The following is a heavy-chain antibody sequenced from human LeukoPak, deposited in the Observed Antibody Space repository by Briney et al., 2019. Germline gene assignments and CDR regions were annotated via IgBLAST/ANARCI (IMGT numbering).Heavy chain of an antibody. J-gene: IGHJ4*02. CDR3: ASGPSMIVVVTWGDPLRS. Sequence: QPGGSLRLSCAASGFTFSSYAMHWVRQAPGKGLEWVAVISYDGSNKYYADSVKGRFTISRDNSKNTLYLQMNSLRAEDTAVYYCASGPSMIVVVTWGDPLRSWGQGTLVTVSS. CDR2: ISYDGSNK. D-gene: IGHD3-22*01. CDR1: GFTFSSYA. V-gene: IGHV3-30-3*01.